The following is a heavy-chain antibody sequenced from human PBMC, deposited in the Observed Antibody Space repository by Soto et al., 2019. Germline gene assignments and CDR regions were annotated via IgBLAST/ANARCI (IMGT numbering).Heavy chain of an antibody. CDR2: IYYSGST. CDR1: GGSISSYY. Sequence: SETLSLTCTVSGGSISSYYWSWIRQPPGKGLEWIGYIYYSGSTNYNPSLASRVTVSVDTSKNEFSLKLRSVTAADTAVYYCARQPTTGDTDLWFDPWGQGTQVTVSS. CDR3: ARQPTTGDTDLWFDP. J-gene: IGHJ5*02. D-gene: IGHD2-21*01. V-gene: IGHV4-59*08.